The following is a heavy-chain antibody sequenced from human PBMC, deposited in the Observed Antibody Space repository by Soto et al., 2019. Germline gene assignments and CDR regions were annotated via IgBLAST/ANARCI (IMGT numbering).Heavy chain of an antibody. CDR3: ARDVGVVVPPFAGYYYYMDV. CDR1: GGSIRSYY. V-gene: IGHV4-59*01. J-gene: IGHJ6*03. D-gene: IGHD2-2*01. Sequence: KQSQTLSLTCTVSGGSIRSYYWSWIRQPPGKGLEWIGYIYYSGSTNYNPSLKSRVTISVDTSKNQFSLKLSSVTAADTAVYYCARDVGVVVPPFAGYYYYMDVWGKGTTVTVSS. CDR2: IYYSGST.